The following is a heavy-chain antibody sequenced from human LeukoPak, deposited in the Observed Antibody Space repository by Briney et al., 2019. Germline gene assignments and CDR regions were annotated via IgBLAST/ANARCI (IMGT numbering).Heavy chain of an antibody. J-gene: IGHJ4*02. D-gene: IGHD3-22*01. CDR2: ISSSSSYI. CDR3: ARDLPYYYDSSGFDY. Sequence: AGGSLRLSCAASGFTFTSYSMNGVRQAAGKGLEWVSSISSSSSYIYYADSVKGRFTISRDNAKNSLYLQMNSLRAEDTAVYYCARDLPYYYDSSGFDYWGQGTLVTVSS. V-gene: IGHV3-21*01. CDR1: GFTFTSYS.